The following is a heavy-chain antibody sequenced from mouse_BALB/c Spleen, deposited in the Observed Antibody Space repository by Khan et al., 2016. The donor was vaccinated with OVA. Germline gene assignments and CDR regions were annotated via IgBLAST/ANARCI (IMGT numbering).Heavy chain of an antibody. D-gene: IGHD1-1*01. CDR3: ARGNYYGSSSWFGY. J-gene: IGHJ3*01. CDR2: ILPGSGRN. Sequence: QVQLQQSGAELMKPGASVKISCKATGYTFSSYWIEWVKQRPGHGLEWIGEILPGSGRNNYNEKFKGKATFTADTSSYTAYMQLSSLTSEDSAVYYCARGNYYGSSSWFGYWGQGTLVTVTA. CDR1: GYTFSSYW. V-gene: IGHV1-9*01.